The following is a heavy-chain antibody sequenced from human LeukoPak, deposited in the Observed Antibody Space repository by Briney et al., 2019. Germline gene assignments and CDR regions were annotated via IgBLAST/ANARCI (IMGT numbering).Heavy chain of an antibody. CDR2: INHSGST. CDR1: GGSFSGYY. V-gene: IGHV4-34*01. Sequence: KPSETLSLTCAVYGGSFSGYYWSWIRQPPGKGLEWIGEINHSGSTNYNPSLKSRVTISVDTSKNQFSLKLSSVTAADTAVYYCAKRPQSSGYYYADYWGQGTLVTVSS. CDR3: AKRPQSSGYYYADY. J-gene: IGHJ4*02. D-gene: IGHD3-22*01.